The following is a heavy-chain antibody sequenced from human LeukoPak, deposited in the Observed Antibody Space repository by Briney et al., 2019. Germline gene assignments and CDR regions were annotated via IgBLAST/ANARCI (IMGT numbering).Heavy chain of an antibody. CDR3: ARDPYSGTYGDTYYYYMDV. Sequence: GGSLRLSCAASGFSFSSYNMNWVRQTPGKGLEWVSSITSSSSYTFYADSVKGRFTISRDNARNSLYLQMNSLRAEDTAVYYCARDPYSGTYGDTYYYYMDVWGKGTTVTISS. J-gene: IGHJ6*03. D-gene: IGHD1-26*01. CDR1: GFSFSSYN. V-gene: IGHV3-21*01. CDR2: ITSSSSYT.